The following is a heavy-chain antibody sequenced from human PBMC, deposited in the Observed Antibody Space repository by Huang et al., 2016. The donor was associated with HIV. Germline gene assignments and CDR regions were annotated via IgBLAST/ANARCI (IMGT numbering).Heavy chain of an antibody. J-gene: IGHJ4*02. V-gene: IGHV3-30*18. CDR1: GFSFSTYG. D-gene: IGHD1-26*01. Sequence: VQLVESGGGVVQPGRSLNLACAASGFSFSTYGLHWVRQAPGKGLEWVAVISYDGSNKYYAHSVKGRFTISRDTSENKVYLQMNSLRHEDTAVYYCAKDGADEEWDIDYWGQGTLVTVSS. CDR3: AKDGADEEWDIDY. CDR2: ISYDGSNK.